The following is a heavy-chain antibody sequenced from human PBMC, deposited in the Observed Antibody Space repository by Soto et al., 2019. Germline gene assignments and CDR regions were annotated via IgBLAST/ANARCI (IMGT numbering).Heavy chain of an antibody. V-gene: IGHV4-30-4*01. J-gene: IGHJ4*02. CDR2: IYYSGST. D-gene: IGHD3-22*01. CDR3: ARPRYYYDGSGYPGFNDY. CDR1: GVSMNSDEYY. Sequence: NPSETLSLTCTVSGVSMNSDEYYWSWIRQPPGKGLEWVGNIYYSGSTSYNPSLKSRLIMSLDTSKNEFSLRLSSVTAADTAVCYCARPRYYYDGSGYPGFNDYWGQGTLVTVSS.